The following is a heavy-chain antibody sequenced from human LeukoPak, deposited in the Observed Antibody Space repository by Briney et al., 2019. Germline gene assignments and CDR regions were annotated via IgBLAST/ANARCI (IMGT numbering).Heavy chain of an antibody. D-gene: IGHD4-11*01. CDR2: IVVGSGNT. Sequence: SVKVSCKASGFTFTNSAVQWVRQARGQRLEWIGWIVVGSGNTNYAQKFQERVTITRDMSTSTAYMELSSLRSEDTAVYYCARQQGLQNLNFDYWGQGTLVTVSS. J-gene: IGHJ4*02. CDR1: GFTFTNSA. V-gene: IGHV1-58*01. CDR3: ARQQGLQNLNFDY.